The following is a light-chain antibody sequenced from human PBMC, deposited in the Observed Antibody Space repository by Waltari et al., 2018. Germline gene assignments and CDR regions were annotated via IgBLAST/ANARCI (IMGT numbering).Light chain of an antibody. CDR1: SSDIGGYRY. Sequence: QSALTQPASVSGSPGQSIPISCTGTSSDIGGYRYVWWYQQHPGKAPKLMIYEVFSRPSGVSGRFSGSQSGNTASLTISGLQAEDEADYYCSSFTSDSTLVFGGGTKLTVL. V-gene: IGLV2-14*01. J-gene: IGLJ3*02. CDR3: SSFTSDSTLV. CDR2: EVF.